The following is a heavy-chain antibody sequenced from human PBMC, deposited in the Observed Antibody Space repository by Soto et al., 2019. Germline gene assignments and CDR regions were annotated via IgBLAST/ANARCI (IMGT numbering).Heavy chain of an antibody. CDR1: GGSISSADYY. J-gene: IGHJ3*02. CDR2: IYYSGST. D-gene: IGHD2-15*01. Sequence: SETLSLTCIVSGGSISSADYYWSWVRQPPGKGLEWIGYIYYSGSTYYNPSLKSRLTISVDTSKNQFSLKLSSVTAADTAVYYCARAATGWGNAFDIWGQGTMVTVSS. V-gene: IGHV4-30-4*01. CDR3: ARAATGWGNAFDI.